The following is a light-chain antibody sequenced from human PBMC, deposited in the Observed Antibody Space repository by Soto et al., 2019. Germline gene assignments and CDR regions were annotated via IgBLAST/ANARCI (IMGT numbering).Light chain of an antibody. V-gene: IGKV1-5*01. CDR3: QQYNGFSNT. CDR2: DAS. CDR1: QSVLNW. J-gene: IGKJ2*01. Sequence: DIQMTQSPSTLSASLGDRVTITCRASQSVLNWLAWYQHKPGKAPQLLIYDASKLESGVPSRFSGSGYGTEFTLTISSLLPDDFATYYCQQYNGFSNTFGQGTKLEIK.